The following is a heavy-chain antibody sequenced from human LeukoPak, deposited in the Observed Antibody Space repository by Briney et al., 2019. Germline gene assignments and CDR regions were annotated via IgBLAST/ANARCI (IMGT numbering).Heavy chain of an antibody. D-gene: IGHD3-10*01. J-gene: IGHJ6*04. Sequence: GGSLRLSCAASGFTFSSYGMHWVRQAPGKGLVWVAVIWCDGSNKYYADSVKGRFTISRDNSKNTLYLQMNSLRAEDTAVYYCAREGGGYGSGTHYYYYGMDVWGKGTTVTVSS. V-gene: IGHV3-33*01. CDR1: GFTFSSYG. CDR2: IWCDGSNK. CDR3: AREGGGYGSGTHYYYYGMDV.